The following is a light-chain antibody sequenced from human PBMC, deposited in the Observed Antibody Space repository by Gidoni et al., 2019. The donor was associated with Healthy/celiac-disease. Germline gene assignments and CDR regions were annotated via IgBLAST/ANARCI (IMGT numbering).Light chain of an antibody. Sequence: EIVITQSPATLSVSPGEIATLSCRASQSVRSNLAWYQQKPGQAPRLLIYGASTRATGITARFSGSESGTEFTLTISRLQSEDFAVYFGQQFNNWPTTFXXXTRLEIK. CDR3: QQFNNWPTT. J-gene: IGKJ5*01. CDR2: GAS. CDR1: QSVRSN. V-gene: IGKV3D-15*01.